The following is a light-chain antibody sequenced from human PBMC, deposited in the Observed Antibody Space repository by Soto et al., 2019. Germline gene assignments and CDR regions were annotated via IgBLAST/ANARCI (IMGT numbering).Light chain of an antibody. J-gene: IGLJ3*02. Sequence: NFMLTQPHSVSESPGKTVTISCTRSSGSIVSNYVQWYQQRPGSAPTTVIFEDNQRPSGVPDRFSGSIDSSSNSAPLTISGLKTEDEADYYCQSYDSSNPWVFGGGTKLTVL. CDR1: SGSIVSNY. CDR2: EDN. V-gene: IGLV6-57*03. CDR3: QSYDSSNPWV.